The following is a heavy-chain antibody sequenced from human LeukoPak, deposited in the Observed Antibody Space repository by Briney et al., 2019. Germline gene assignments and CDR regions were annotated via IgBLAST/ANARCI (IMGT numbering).Heavy chain of an antibody. CDR2: ISGSGGST. CDR3: ANSPKSDY. J-gene: IGHJ4*02. Sequence: VGSLRLSCAASVFTFSSYGMSWFRQAPGKGLEWLSAISGSGGSTYYADSVQGRFTISRDNSKNTLYLQMSSLRAEDTAVYYCANSPKSDYWGQGTLVTVSS. CDR1: VFTFSSYG. V-gene: IGHV3-23*01.